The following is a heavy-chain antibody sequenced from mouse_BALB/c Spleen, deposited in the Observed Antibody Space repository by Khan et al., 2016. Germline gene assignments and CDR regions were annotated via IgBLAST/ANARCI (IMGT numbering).Heavy chain of an antibody. Sequence: EVELVESGGGLVQPGGSRKLSCAASGFTFSSFGMHWVRQAPEKGLEWVAYISSGSSTIYNATPVKRRFTISRVNPKNSRCRHMTSLRSEDTAMYYCASDPLYRSYAMDYWVQGTSVTVSS. CDR3: ASDPLYRSYAMDY. CDR2: ISSGSSTI. CDR1: GFTFSSFG. J-gene: IGHJ4*01. V-gene: IGHV5-17*02. D-gene: IGHD2-14*01.